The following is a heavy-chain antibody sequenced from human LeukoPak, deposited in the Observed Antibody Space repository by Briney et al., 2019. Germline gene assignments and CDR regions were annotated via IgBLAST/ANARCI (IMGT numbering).Heavy chain of an antibody. CDR2: INPNSGGT. J-gene: IGHJ3*01. Sequence: ASVKVSCKASGYTFTGYYMHWVRQAPGQGLEWMGWINPNSGGTNYAQKFQGRVTMTRDTSISTAYMELSRLRSDDTAVHYCARDLLGGYYDSSGYWAWGQGTMVTVSS. CDR3: ARDLLGGYYDSSGYWA. V-gene: IGHV1-2*02. D-gene: IGHD3-22*01. CDR1: GYTFTGYY.